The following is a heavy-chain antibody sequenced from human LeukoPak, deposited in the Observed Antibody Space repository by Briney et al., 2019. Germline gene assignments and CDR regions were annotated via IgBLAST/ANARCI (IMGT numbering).Heavy chain of an antibody. V-gene: IGHV4-39*07. J-gene: IGHJ4*02. D-gene: IGHD2-15*01. CDR1: GGSISSSSYY. Sequence: PSETLSLTCTVSGGSISSSSYYWGWVRQPPGKGLEWIGSIYHSGSTYYNPSLKSRITISVDTSKNQFSLKLSSVTAADTAVYYCARVATIVVVVAGPFDYWGRGTLVTVSS. CDR3: ARVATIVVVVAGPFDY. CDR2: IYHSGST.